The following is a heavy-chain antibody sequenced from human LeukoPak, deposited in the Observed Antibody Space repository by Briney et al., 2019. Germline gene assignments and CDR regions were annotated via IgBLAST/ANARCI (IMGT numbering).Heavy chain of an antibody. J-gene: IGHJ6*02. Sequence: GRSLRLSWAASGFTYSSYGMHWVRQAPGKGLEWVAVISYDGSNKYYADSVKGRFTISRDNSKNTLYLQMNSLRAEDTAVYYCAKMSTTGTRPYYYYYYGMDVWGQGTTVTVSS. CDR1: GFTYSSYG. CDR3: AKMSTTGTRPYYYYYYGMDV. CDR2: ISYDGSNK. V-gene: IGHV3-30*18. D-gene: IGHD1-1*01.